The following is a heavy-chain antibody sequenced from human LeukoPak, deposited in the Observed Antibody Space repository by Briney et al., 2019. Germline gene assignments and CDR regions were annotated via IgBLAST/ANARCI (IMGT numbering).Heavy chain of an antibody. V-gene: IGHV3-23*01. CDR2: ISGGGGAK. CDR1: GFTFSSYS. Sequence: PGGSLRLSCAASGFTFSSYSMSWVRQAPGKGLEWVAAISGGGGAKYYEDSVKGRFTISRDNSKNTLYLQMKSMRAEDTDVYYCAKECHWGNSSWSGVDYWGQGTLVTVSS. CDR3: AKECHWGNSSWSGVDY. J-gene: IGHJ4*02. D-gene: IGHD6-19*01.